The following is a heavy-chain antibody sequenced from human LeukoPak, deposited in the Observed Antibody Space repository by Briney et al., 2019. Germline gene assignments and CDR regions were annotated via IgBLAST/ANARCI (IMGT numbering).Heavy chain of an antibody. V-gene: IGHV3-7*01. CDR2: IKEDGSKK. CDR1: GFSFSSYW. J-gene: IGHJ3*02. Sequence: GGSLRLSCAASGFSFSSYWMNWVRRAPGKGLEWLANIKEDGSKKYYVDSVKGRFTISRDNAKNSLYLQMNSLRAEDTAVYYCARRGAAYYDYWSGSSDAFDIWGQGTMVTVSS. D-gene: IGHD3-3*01. CDR3: ARRGAAYYDYWSGSSDAFDI.